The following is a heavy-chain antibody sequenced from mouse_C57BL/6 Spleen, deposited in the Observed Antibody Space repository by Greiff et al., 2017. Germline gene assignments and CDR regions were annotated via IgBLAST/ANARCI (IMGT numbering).Heavy chain of an antibody. CDR3: ARSANSFDY. J-gene: IGHJ2*01. CDR1: GYSITSGYY. V-gene: IGHV3-6*01. Sequence: EVQLQESGPGLVKPSQSLSLTCSVTGYSITSGYYWNWIRQFPGNKLEWMGYISYDGSNNYNPSLKNRISITRDTSKNQFFLKLNSVTTEDTATYYCARSANSFDYWGQGTTLTVSS. CDR2: ISYDGSN.